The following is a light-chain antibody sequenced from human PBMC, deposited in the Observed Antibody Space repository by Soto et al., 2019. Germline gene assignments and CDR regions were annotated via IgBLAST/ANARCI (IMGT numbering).Light chain of an antibody. CDR3: CSYAGSSTSPYV. CDR2: EAS. V-gene: IGLV2-23*01. Sequence: QSALAQPASVSGSPGQSITISCTGTSSDFGSHNLVSWYQQYPGKAPKLMIYEASKRPSGVSDRFSGSKSGNTASLTISGLQAEDEADYYCCSYAGSSTSPYVFGTGTKVTVL. J-gene: IGLJ1*01. CDR1: SSDFGSHNL.